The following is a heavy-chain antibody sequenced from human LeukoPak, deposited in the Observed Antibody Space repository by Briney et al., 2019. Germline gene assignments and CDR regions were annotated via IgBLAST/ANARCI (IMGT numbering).Heavy chain of an antibody. Sequence: GASVKVSCKASGYTFTSYDINWVRQAPGKGLEWMGGFDPEDGETIYAQKFQGRVTMTEDTSTDTAYMELSSLRSEDTAVYYCATGYSSSWDVSNYYFDYWGQGTLVTVSS. CDR3: ATGYSSSWDVSNYYFDY. CDR1: GYTFTSYD. D-gene: IGHD6-13*01. J-gene: IGHJ4*02. V-gene: IGHV1-24*01. CDR2: FDPEDGET.